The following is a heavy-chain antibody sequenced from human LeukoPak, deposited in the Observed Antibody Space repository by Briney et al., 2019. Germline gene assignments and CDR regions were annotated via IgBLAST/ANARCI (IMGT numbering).Heavy chain of an antibody. Sequence: GGSLRLSCAASGFTFSSYSMNWFRQAPGKGLEWVSSISSSSSYIYYADSVKGRFTISRDNAKNSLYLQMNSLRAEDTAVYYCARDPEWELFDYWGQGTLVTVSS. J-gene: IGHJ4*02. CDR2: ISSSSSYI. D-gene: IGHD1-26*01. CDR1: GFTFSSYS. V-gene: IGHV3-21*01. CDR3: ARDPEWELFDY.